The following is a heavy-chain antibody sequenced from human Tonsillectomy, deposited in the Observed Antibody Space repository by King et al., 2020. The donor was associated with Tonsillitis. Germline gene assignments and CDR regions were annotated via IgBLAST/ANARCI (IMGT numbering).Heavy chain of an antibody. V-gene: IGHV1-18*01. Sequence: VQLVESGAEVKKPGASVKVSCKASGYTFTSYGISWVRQAPGQGLEWKGWISAYNGNTNYAQKLQGRVTMTTDTSTSTAYMELRSLRSDDTAVYYCARAPRAYIVVVPAALDYWGQGTLVTVSS. J-gene: IGHJ4*02. CDR1: GYTFTSYG. CDR3: ARAPRAYIVVVPAALDY. D-gene: IGHD2-2*01. CDR2: ISAYNGNT.